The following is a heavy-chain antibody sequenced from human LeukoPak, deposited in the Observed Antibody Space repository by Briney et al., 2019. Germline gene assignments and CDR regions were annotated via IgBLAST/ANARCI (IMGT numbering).Heavy chain of an antibody. CDR2: IYTSGST. CDR1: GGSISSGSYY. CDR3: ARDHHGWFDP. Sequence: PSETLSLTCTVSGGSISSGSYYWSWIRQPAGKGLEWIGRIYTSGSTNYNPSLKSRVTISVDTSKNQFSLKLSSVTAADTAVYYCARDHHGWFDPWGQGTLVTVSS. J-gene: IGHJ5*02. V-gene: IGHV4-61*02.